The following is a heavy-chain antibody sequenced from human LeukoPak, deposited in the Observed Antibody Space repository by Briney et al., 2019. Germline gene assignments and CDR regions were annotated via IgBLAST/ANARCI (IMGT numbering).Heavy chain of an antibody. Sequence: GGSLRLSCSASGFNFRTHAMHWVRQAPGKGLEWVAMIWRGGNYKYYADSVKGRFTISRDNSKNTLYLQMNSLRAEDTAVYYCAKDQGDIVVVPAAIGLDPWGQGTLVTVSS. D-gene: IGHD2-2*01. CDR3: AKDQGDIVVVPAAIGLDP. CDR1: GFNFRTHA. CDR2: IWRGGNYK. V-gene: IGHV3-33*06. J-gene: IGHJ5*02.